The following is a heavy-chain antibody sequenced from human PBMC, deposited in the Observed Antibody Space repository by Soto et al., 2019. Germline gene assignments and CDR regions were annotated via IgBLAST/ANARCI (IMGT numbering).Heavy chain of an antibody. J-gene: IGHJ4*02. CDR3: ARDHPYCSGGSCYSPLDY. CDR2: IWYDGSNK. Sequence: QVQLVESGGGVVQPGRSLRLSCAASGFTFSSYGMHWVRQAPGKGLEWVAVIWYDGSNKYYADSVKGRFTISRDNSKNTLYLQMNSLRAEDTAVYYCARDHPYCSGGSCYSPLDYWGQGTLVTVSS. CDR1: GFTFSSYG. D-gene: IGHD2-15*01. V-gene: IGHV3-33*01.